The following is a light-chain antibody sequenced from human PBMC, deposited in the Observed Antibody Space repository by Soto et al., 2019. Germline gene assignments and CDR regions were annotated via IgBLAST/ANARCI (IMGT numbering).Light chain of an antibody. CDR1: QTGSSS. CDR3: HQYNNWPRT. J-gene: IGKJ1*01. CDR2: GVF. V-gene: IGKV3-15*01. Sequence: EIVLTQSPGTLSFSPGERATLSFRVSQTGSSSSLAWYPPKPGQAPRLLNHGVFNRDTGIPGRFRGRLFGTEFTPTLNGLQSEDFGVYYCHQYNNWPRTFGQGTKVDIK.